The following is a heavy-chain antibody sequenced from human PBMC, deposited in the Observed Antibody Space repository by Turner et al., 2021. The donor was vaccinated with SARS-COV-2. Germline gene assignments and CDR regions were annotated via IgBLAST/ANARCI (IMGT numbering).Heavy chain of an antibody. V-gene: IGHV1-2*02. J-gene: IGHJ6*02. CDR1: GGTFSSYA. Sequence: QVQLVQSGAEVKKPGSSVKVSCKASGGTFSSYAISWVRQAPGQGLEWMGCINPHSGDTTYAQKFQDRVTLTRDTSISTAYMELRRLKFGDTAVYSCAMGRDDLNMEVWGQGTTVTVSS. CDR2: INPHSGDT. D-gene: IGHD3-3*01. CDR3: AMGRDDLNMEV.